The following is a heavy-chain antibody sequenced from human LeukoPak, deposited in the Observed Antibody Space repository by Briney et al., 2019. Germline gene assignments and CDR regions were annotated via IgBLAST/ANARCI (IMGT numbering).Heavy chain of an antibody. Sequence: SETLSLTCTVSGGSISSGGYYWSWIRQHPGKGPEWIGYIYYSGSTYYNPSLKSRVTISVDTSKNQFSLKLSSVTAADTAVYYCARMLRPMYYFDYWGQGTLVTVSS. J-gene: IGHJ4*02. V-gene: IGHV4-31*03. CDR3: ARMLRPMYYFDY. CDR2: IYYSGST. CDR1: GGSISSGGYY. D-gene: IGHD2-15*01.